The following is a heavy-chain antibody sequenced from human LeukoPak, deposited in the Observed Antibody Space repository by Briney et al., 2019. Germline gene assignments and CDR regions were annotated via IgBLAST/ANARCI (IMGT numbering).Heavy chain of an antibody. CDR3: AKDWNWAIDY. J-gene: IGHJ4*02. CDR2: ISGSGGST. D-gene: IGHD1-7*01. Sequence: PGGSLRLSCAASGFTFSSYAMTWVRQAPGKGLEWVSAISGSGGSTYYADSVKGRFTISTDNSTNTLFLQMNNLRLENTGVLYCAKDWNWAIDYWGQGTLVTVSS. V-gene: IGHV3-23*01. CDR1: GFTFSSYA.